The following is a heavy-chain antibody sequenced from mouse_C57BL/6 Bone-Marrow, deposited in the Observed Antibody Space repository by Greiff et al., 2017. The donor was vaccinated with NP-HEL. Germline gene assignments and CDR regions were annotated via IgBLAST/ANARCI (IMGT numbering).Heavy chain of an antibody. CDR3: ATLYYGSSFAY. CDR1: GYSFTGYF. V-gene: IGHV1-20*01. D-gene: IGHD1-1*01. CDR2: INPYNGDT. J-gene: IGHJ3*01. Sequence: VHVKQSGPELVKPGDSVKISCKASGYSFTGYFMNWVMQSHGKSLEWIGRINPYNGDTFYNQKFKGKATLTVDKSSSTAHMELRSLTSEDSAVYYCATLYYGSSFAYWGQGTLVTVSA.